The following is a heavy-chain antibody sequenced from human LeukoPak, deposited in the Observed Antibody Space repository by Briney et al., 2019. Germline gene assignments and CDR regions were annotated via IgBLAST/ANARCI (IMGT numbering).Heavy chain of an antibody. D-gene: IGHD1-26*01. CDR3: ARDPVGRWELLRSGSHAFDI. CDR1: GGSISSSSYY. CDR2: IYYSGST. Sequence: PSETLSLTCTVSGGSISSSSYYWGWIRQPPGKGLEWIGSIYYSGSTYYNPSPKSRVTISVDTSKNQFSLKLSSVTAADTAVYYCARDPVGRWELLRSGSHAFDIWGQGTMVTVSS. J-gene: IGHJ3*02. V-gene: IGHV4-39*07.